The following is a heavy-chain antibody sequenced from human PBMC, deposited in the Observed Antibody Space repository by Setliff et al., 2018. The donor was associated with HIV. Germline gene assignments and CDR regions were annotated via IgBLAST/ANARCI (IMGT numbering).Heavy chain of an antibody. D-gene: IGHD1-26*01. CDR1: GGSIIGRY. Sequence: SETLSLTCTVSGGSIIGRYWNWIRQPAGKGLEWIGRIYTSGSTNYNPSLKSRAIISLDTSKNQFSLRLSSVTAADTAVYYCAGGPGTTSIDYWAQGTLVTVSS. V-gene: IGHV4-4*07. CDR3: AGGPGTTSIDY. J-gene: IGHJ4*02. CDR2: IYTSGST.